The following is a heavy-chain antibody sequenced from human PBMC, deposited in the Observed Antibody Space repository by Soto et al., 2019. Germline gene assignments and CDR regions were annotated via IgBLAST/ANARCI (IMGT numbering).Heavy chain of an antibody. CDR1: GGSISSSSYY. V-gene: IGHV4-39*01. CDR2: IYYSGST. J-gene: IGHJ4*02. CDR3: ARRYGGFDY. D-gene: IGHD1-26*01. Sequence: SETLSLTCSGSGGSISSSSYYWGWIRQPPGKGLEWIGSIYYSGSTYYNPSLKSRVTISVDTSKNQFSLKLSSVTAADTAVYYCARRYGGFDYWGQGTLVTVSS.